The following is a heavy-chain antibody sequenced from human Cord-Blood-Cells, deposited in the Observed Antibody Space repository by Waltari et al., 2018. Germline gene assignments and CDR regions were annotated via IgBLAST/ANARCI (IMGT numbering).Heavy chain of an antibody. J-gene: IGHJ3*02. D-gene: IGHD6-13*01. V-gene: IGHV1-69*01. CDR2: VIPFFGTA. Sequence: VIPFFGTANYAQKFQGRVTITADESTSTAYMERSSLRSEDTAVYYCARVEYSSSWYAVEIWGQGTMVTVSS. CDR3: ARVEYSSSWYAVEI.